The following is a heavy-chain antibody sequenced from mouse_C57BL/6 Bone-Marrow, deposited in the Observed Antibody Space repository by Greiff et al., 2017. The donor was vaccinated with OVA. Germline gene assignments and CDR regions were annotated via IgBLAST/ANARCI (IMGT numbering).Heavy chain of an antibody. CDR1: GYTFTSYW. Sequence: VQLQQPGAELVMPGASVKLSCKASGYTFTSYWMHWVKQRPGQGLEWIGEIDPSDSSPNYNQKFKGKSTLTVDKSSSTAYMQLSSLTSEDSAVYYWASLYYYGSSQAWFDYWGQGTLVTVSA. CDR2: IDPSDSSP. CDR3: ASLYYYGSSQAWFDY. J-gene: IGHJ3*01. V-gene: IGHV1-69*01. D-gene: IGHD1-1*01.